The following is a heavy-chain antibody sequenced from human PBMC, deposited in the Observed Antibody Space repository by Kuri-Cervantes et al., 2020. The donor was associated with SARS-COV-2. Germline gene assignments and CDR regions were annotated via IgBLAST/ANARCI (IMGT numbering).Heavy chain of an antibody. CDR1: GYSFTSYW. Sequence: GESLKISWKGSGYSFTSYWISWVRQMPGKGLEWMGRIDPSDSYTNYSPSFQGHVTISADKSISTAYLQWSSLKASDTAMYYCARQGAYSSGYTDYWGQGTLVTVSS. V-gene: IGHV5-10-1*01. CDR2: IDPSDSYT. J-gene: IGHJ4*02. CDR3: ARQGAYSSGYTDY. D-gene: IGHD6-19*01.